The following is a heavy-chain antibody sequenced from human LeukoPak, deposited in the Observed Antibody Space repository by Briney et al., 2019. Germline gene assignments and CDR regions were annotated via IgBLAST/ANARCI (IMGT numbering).Heavy chain of an antibody. J-gene: IGHJ6*04. CDR3: VRDRAPWGGALGGAKGMDV. V-gene: IGHV3-30*04. CDR2: ISYEGSVT. D-gene: IGHD3-10*01. Sequence: RSGGSLRLSCAASGFTFSKYAFHWVRQPPGKGLEWAAVISYEGSVTYYADSVKGRFTISRDNSKNTLDLQMNSLRVEDTAVYYCVRDRAPWGGALGGAKGMDVWGEGTTVTVSS. CDR1: GFTFSKYA.